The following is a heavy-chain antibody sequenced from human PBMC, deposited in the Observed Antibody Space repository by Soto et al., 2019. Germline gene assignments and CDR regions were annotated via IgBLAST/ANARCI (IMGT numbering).Heavy chain of an antibody. CDR3: ASSSWEFYYFDY. J-gene: IGHJ4*02. CDR2: IYSGGST. D-gene: IGHD6-13*01. V-gene: IGHV3-66*01. Sequence: GGSLRLSCAASGFTVSSNYMSWVRQAPGKGLEWVSVIYSGGSTYYADSVKGRFTISRDNSKNTLYLQMNSLRAEDTAVYYCASSSWEFYYFDYWGQGTLVTVSS. CDR1: GFTVSSNY.